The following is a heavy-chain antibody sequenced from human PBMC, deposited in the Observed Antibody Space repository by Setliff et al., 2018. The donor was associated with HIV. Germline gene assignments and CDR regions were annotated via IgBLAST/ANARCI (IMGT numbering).Heavy chain of an antibody. J-gene: IGHJ4*02. CDR3: AREPCSGGSCYSGYFDY. Sequence: LRLSCAASGFTVSSNYMSWVRQAPGKGLEWVSLIYSGGDTYYADSVKGRFTISRDNSKNMLYLQMNNLRADDTAVYYCAREPCSGGSCYSGYFDYWSQGTLVTVSS. D-gene: IGHD2-15*01. CDR1: GFTVSSNY. V-gene: IGHV3-66*02. CDR2: IYSGGDT.